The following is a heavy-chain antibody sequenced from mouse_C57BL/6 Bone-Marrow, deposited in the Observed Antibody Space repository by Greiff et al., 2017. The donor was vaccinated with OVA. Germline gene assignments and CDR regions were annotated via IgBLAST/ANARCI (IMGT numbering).Heavy chain of an antibody. CDR2: INPSTGGT. CDR3: ARDYYGSRADY. J-gene: IGHJ2*01. Sequence: EVQLQQSGPELVKPGASVKISCKASGYSFTGYYMNWVKQSPEKSLEWIGEINPSTGGTTYNQKFKAKATLTVDKSSSTAYMQLKSLTSEDSAVYYCARDYYGSRADYWGQGTTLTVSS. V-gene: IGHV1-42*01. CDR1: GYSFTGYY. D-gene: IGHD1-1*01.